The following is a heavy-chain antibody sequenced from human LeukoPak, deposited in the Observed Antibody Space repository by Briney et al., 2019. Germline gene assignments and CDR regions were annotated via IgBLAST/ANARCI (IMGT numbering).Heavy chain of an antibody. Sequence: GGSLRLSCAASGFTFSSYAMSWVRQAPGKGLEWVSAISGTGGSTYYADSVKGRFTISRDNSKNTLYLQMNSLRAEDTAVYYCAKDANYYGSGAIDYWGQGTLVTVSS. CDR3: AKDANYYGSGAIDY. CDR2: ISGTGGST. V-gene: IGHV3-23*01. J-gene: IGHJ4*02. CDR1: GFTFSSYA. D-gene: IGHD3-10*01.